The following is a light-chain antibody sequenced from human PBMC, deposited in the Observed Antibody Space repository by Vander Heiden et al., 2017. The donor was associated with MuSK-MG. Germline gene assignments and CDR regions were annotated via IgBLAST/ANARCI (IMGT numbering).Light chain of an antibody. CDR1: SSDIGGYNY. CDR3: SSYTSISTSV. CDR2: EVT. V-gene: IGLV2-14*01. Sequence: QSALTQPASVSGSPGQSITISCTGTSSDIGGYNYVSWYQQHPGKAPKLMIYEVTNRPSGVSNSFSGSKSGNTASLTISGLQAEDEADYYCSSYTSISTSVFGTGTKVTVL. J-gene: IGLJ1*01.